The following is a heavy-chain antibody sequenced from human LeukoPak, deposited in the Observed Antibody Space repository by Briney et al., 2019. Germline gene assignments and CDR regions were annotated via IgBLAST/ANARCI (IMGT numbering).Heavy chain of an antibody. CDR2: IWYDGSNK. CDR3: ARVDCSGGSCYSDYYYYYGMDV. J-gene: IGHJ6*02. CDR1: GFTFSSYG. Sequence: PGRSLRLSCAASGFTFSSYGMHWVRQAPGKGLEGVAVIWYDGSNKYYADSVKGRFTISRENSKNTLYLQMNSLRAEDTAVYYCARVDCSGGSCYSDYYYYYGMDVWGQGTTVTVSS. V-gene: IGHV3-33*01. D-gene: IGHD2-15*01.